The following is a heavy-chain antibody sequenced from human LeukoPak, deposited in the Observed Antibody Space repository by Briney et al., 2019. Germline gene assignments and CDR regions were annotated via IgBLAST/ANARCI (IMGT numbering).Heavy chain of an antibody. Sequence: SETLSLTCTVSGGSISSYYWSWIRQPPGKGLEWIGYIYYSGSTNYNPSLKSRVTISVDTSKNQFSLKLSSVTAADTAVYYCARVDYDILTGYLNGFDYWGQGTLVTVSS. V-gene: IGHV4-59*01. CDR2: IYYSGST. CDR1: GGSISSYY. J-gene: IGHJ4*02. D-gene: IGHD3-9*01. CDR3: ARVDYDILTGYLNGFDY.